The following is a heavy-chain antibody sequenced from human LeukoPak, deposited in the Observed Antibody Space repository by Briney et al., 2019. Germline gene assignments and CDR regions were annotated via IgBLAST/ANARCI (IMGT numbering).Heavy chain of an antibody. CDR2: ISYDGSNK. Sequence: GGSLRLSCAASGFTFSSYAMSWVRQAPGKGLEWVAVISYDGSNKYYADSVKGRFTISRDNSKNTLYLQMNSLRAEDTAVYYCAKGNSGSYYLFDYWGQGTLVTVSS. V-gene: IGHV3-30*18. J-gene: IGHJ4*02. D-gene: IGHD1-26*01. CDR3: AKGNSGSYYLFDY. CDR1: GFTFSSYA.